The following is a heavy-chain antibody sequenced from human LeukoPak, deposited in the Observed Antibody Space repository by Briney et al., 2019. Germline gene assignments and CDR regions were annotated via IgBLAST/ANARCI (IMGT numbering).Heavy chain of an antibody. CDR2: IIPIFGTA. CDR3: AREPEAIRTPYYFDY. CDR1: GYTFTGYY. D-gene: IGHD1-14*01. Sequence: GASVKVSCKASGYTFTGYYMHWVRQAPGQGLEWMGGIIPIFGTANYAQKFQGRDTITADESTSTAYMELSSLRSEDTAVYYCAREPEAIRTPYYFDYWGQGTLVTVSS. J-gene: IGHJ4*02. V-gene: IGHV1-69*13.